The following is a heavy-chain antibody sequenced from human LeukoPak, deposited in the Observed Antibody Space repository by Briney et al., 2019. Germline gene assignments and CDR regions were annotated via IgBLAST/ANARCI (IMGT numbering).Heavy chain of an antibody. D-gene: IGHD2-2*01. CDR3: ARDKGYCSSTSCSFDY. CDR2: ISSSSSTI. V-gene: IGHV3-48*01. J-gene: IGHJ4*02. Sequence: GGSLRLSCAASGFTFTDASMNWVRQAPGKGLEWVSYISSSSSTIYYADSVKGRFTISRDNAKNSLYLQMNSLRAEDTAVYYCARDKGYCSSTSCSFDYWGQGTLVTVSS. CDR1: GFTFTDAS.